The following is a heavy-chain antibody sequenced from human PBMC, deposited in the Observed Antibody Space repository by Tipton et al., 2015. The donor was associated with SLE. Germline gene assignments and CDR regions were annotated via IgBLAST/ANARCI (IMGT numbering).Heavy chain of an antibody. D-gene: IGHD1-26*01. CDR1: GGSFSGYY. V-gene: IGHV4-34*01. CDR2: INHSGST. CDR3: ARASYSGSLDI. Sequence: TLSLTCAVYGGSFSGYYWSWIRQPPGKGLEWIGEINHSGSTNYNPSLKSRVTISVDTSKNQFSLKLSSVTAADTAVYYCARASYSGSLDIWGQGTMVTVSS. J-gene: IGHJ3*02.